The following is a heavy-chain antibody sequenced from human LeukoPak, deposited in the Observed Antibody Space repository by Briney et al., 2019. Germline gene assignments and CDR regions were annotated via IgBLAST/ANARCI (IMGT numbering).Heavy chain of an antibody. CDR3: ARDSGDY. CDR2: IYTSGST. V-gene: IGHV4-4*07. Sequence: GKGLEWIGRIYTSGSTTYNPSLKSRVTMSVDTSKNQFSLKLSSVTAADTAVYYCARDSGDYWGQGTLVTVSS. J-gene: IGHJ4*02.